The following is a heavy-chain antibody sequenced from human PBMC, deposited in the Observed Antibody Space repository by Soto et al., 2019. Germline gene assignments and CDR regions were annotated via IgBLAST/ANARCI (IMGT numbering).Heavy chain of an antibody. V-gene: IGHV3-33*01. CDR1: GFTFTNYG. D-gene: IGHD1-20*01. J-gene: IGHJ4*02. CDR2: IWSDGNNR. CDR3: ARDSIRVPADFDY. Sequence: QVQLVESGGGVVQPGRSLRLSCAASGFTFTNYGFHWVRQAPGKWLEWVASIWSDGNNRYNVSAVEGRFTISKDNSKNMLYLQMNDLRVEDTALYYCARDSIRVPADFDYWGQGTLVTVSS.